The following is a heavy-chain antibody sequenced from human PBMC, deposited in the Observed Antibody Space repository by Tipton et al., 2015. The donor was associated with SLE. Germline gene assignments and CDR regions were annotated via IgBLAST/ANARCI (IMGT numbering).Heavy chain of an antibody. CDR2: MNPDSGNT. D-gene: IGHD2-2*01. V-gene: IGHV1-8*01. CDR3: ARDWCSSTSCYGYYYMDV. Sequence: QSGAEVKKPGASAKVSCKASGYTFTSYDINWVRQAPGQGLEWVGMMNPDSGNTGLAQKFQGRVTMTRNLSITTAFLELPSLRSEDTAVYYCARDWCSSTSCYGYYYMDVWGKGTTVTVSS. J-gene: IGHJ6*03. CDR1: GYTFTSYD.